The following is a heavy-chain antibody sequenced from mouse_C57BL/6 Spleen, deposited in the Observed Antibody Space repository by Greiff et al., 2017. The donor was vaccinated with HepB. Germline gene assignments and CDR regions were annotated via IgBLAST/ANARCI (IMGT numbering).Heavy chain of an antibody. V-gene: IGHV1-7*01. CDR1: GYTFTSYW. D-gene: IGHD2-4*01. CDR2: INPSSGYT. J-gene: IGHJ2*01. CDR3: ARYYYDYDGYFDY. Sequence: VQLQQSGAELAKPGASVKLSCKASGYTFTSYWMHWVKQRPGQGLEWIGYINPSSGYTKYNQKFKDKATLTADKSSSTAYMQLSSLTYEDSAVYYCARYYYDYDGYFDYWGQGTTLTVSS.